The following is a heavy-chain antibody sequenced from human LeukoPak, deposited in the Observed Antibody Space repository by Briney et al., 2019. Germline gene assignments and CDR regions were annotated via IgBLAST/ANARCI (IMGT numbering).Heavy chain of an antibody. CDR2: ISGSGGST. CDR3: AKHLYDSGAYYFDY. V-gene: IGHV3-23*01. D-gene: IGHD3-22*01. J-gene: IGHJ4*02. CDR1: GFTFSSYA. Sequence: GGSLRLSCAASGFTFSSYAMSWVRQAPGKGLEWVSAISGSGGSTYYADSVKGRFTISRDNSKNTMYLQMNSLRAEDTALYYCAKHLYDSGAYYFDYWGQGTLVTVSS.